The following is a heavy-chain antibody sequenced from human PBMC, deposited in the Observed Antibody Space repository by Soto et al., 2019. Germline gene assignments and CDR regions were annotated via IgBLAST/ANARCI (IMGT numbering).Heavy chain of an antibody. CDR1: GGSISSYY. V-gene: IGHV4-59*01. Sequence: PSETLSLTCTVSGGSISSYYWSWIRQPPGKGLEWIGYIYYSGSTNYNPSLKSRVTISVDTSKNQFSLKLSSVTAADTAVYYCAGGLYNWNSRWFDPWGQGTLVTVSS. CDR3: AGGLYNWNSRWFDP. J-gene: IGHJ5*02. CDR2: IYYSGST. D-gene: IGHD1-20*01.